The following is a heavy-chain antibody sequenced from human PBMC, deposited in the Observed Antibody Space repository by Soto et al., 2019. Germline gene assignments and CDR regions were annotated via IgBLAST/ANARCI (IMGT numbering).Heavy chain of an antibody. CDR3: TRDLFSYDYSGILWFDP. Sequence: EVQLVESGGGLVQPGGSLKLSCAASGFAFSGSAMYWVRQASGKGPEWVGRIRSKGHNYATEYAAPVKGRFTISRDDSKNTAYLQMNSLQTEDTAVYYCTRDLFSYDYSGILWFDPWGQGTLVTVSS. V-gene: IGHV3-73*02. CDR1: GFAFSGSA. D-gene: IGHD3-16*01. J-gene: IGHJ5*02. CDR2: IRSKGHNYAT.